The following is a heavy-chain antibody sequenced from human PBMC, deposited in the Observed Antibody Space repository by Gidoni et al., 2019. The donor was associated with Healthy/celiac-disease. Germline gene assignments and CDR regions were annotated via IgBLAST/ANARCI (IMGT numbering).Heavy chain of an antibody. D-gene: IGHD3-9*01. CDR1: GGTFSSYA. J-gene: IGHJ6*02. V-gene: IGHV1-69*06. CDR2: IIPIFGTA. CDR3: AKCQRVLRYFDWLPHRIYYYGMDV. Sequence: QVQLVQSGAEVKKPGSSVKVSCKASGGTFSSYAISWVRPAPGQGLEWMGGIIPIFGTANYAQKFQGRVTITADKSTSTAYMELSSLRSEDTAVYYCAKCQRVLRYFDWLPHRIYYYGMDVWGQGTTVTVSS.